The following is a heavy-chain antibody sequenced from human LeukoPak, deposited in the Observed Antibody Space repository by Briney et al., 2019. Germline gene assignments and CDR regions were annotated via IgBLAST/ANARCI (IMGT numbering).Heavy chain of an antibody. J-gene: IGHJ6*02. V-gene: IGHV3-66*01. CDR2: LYSGGNT. CDR1: GFTVSGNY. D-gene: IGHD5-24*01. Sequence: GGSLRLSCAASGFTVSGNYMSWVRQAPGKGLEWVSLLYSGGNTYYADSVKGRYSISRDNSKNTLYLQMNSLRAEDTAVYYCASRDKGYYYGMDVWGQGTTVTVSS. CDR3: ASRDKGYYYGMDV.